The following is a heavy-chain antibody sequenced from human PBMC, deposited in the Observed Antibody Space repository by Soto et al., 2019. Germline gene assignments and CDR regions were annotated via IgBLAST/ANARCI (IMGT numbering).Heavy chain of an antibody. V-gene: IGHV1-2*02. CDR3: ATANAYGDPDF. J-gene: IGHJ4*02. CDR1: GYRFTDYS. Sequence: ASVKVSCKASGYRFTDYSMHWVRQAPGQGLEWVGWINPDSGVAQYAQKFQGRVTLTRDTSISTAYMELTRLKSDDSAVYYCATANAYGDPDFWGPGTLVT. D-gene: IGHD4-17*01. CDR2: INPDSGVA.